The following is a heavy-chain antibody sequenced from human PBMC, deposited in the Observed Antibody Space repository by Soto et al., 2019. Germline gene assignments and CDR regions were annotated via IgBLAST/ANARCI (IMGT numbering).Heavy chain of an antibody. CDR2: IYYSGST. CDR1: GGSISSYY. J-gene: IGHJ5*02. D-gene: IGHD5-12*01. CDR3: ARVSRGYDLDENWFDP. V-gene: IGHV4-59*01. Sequence: SETLSLTCTVSGGSISSYYWSWIRQPPGKGLEWIGYIYYSGSTNYNPSLKSRVTISVDTSKNQFSLKLSSVTAADTAVYYCARVSRGYDLDENWFDPWGQGXLVTVSS.